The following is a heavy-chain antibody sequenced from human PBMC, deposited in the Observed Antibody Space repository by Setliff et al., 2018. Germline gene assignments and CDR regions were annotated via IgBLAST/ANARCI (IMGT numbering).Heavy chain of an antibody. CDR3: ASGGSYRPYAFDI. CDR1: GGSFSDYY. CDR2: INHSGST. J-gene: IGHJ3*02. V-gene: IGHV4-34*01. Sequence: PSETLSLTCAVYGGSFSDYYWSWIRQPPGKGLEWIGEINHSGSTNYNPSLKSRVTISLDTSKNQFSLTVTSVTAADTAVYYCASGGSYRPYAFDIWGQGTMVTVSS. D-gene: IGHD1-26*01.